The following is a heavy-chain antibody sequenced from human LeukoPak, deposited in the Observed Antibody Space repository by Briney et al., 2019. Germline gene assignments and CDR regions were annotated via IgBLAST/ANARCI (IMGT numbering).Heavy chain of an antibody. Sequence: GGSLRLSCAASGFTFSKSWMSWARQAPGKGLECVANIKPDGTEKNYVDSVKGRFTISRDNAKNSLYLQMNSLRAEDTAVYYCASGNYFDYWGQGTLVTVSS. CDR1: GFTFSKSW. CDR3: ASGNYFDY. J-gene: IGHJ4*02. V-gene: IGHV3-7*01. D-gene: IGHD1-26*01. CDR2: IKPDGTEK.